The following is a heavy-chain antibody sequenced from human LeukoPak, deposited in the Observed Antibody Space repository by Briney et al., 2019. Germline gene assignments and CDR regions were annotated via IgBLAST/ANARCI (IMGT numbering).Heavy chain of an antibody. V-gene: IGHV3-30-3*01. CDR1: GFTFSSYA. J-gene: IGHJ4*02. Sequence: GGSLRLSCAASGFTFSSYAMHWVRQAPGKGLEWVAVISYDGSNKYYADSVKGRFFISRDNSKNTLYLQMNSLRAEDTAVYYCARGCGGSPGCFIIDYWGQGTLVTVSS. D-gene: IGHD2-15*01. CDR2: ISYDGSNK. CDR3: ARGCGGSPGCFIIDY.